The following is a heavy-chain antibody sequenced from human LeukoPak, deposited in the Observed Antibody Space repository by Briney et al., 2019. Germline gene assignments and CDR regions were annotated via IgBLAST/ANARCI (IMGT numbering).Heavy chain of an antibody. V-gene: IGHV3-48*03. J-gene: IGHJ4*02. D-gene: IGHD5-18*01. Sequence: GGPLRLSCAASGFTFSSYGMNWVRQAPGKGLEGVSYIDSSGSTIYNADSVKGRCTISRDNAKNSLYLQMNSLRAEDTAVYYCARGRYSSAFAFLDYWGPGTLVTISS. CDR3: ARGRYSSAFAFLDY. CDR1: GFTFSSYG. CDR2: IDSSGSTI.